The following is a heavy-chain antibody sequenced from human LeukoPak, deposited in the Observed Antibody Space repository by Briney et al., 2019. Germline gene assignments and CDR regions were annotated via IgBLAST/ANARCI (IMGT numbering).Heavy chain of an antibody. CDR2: INHSGST. D-gene: IGHD2-15*01. CDR3: ARFPALGS. Sequence: PSETLSLTCAVYGGSFSGYYWSWIRQPPGKGLEWIGEINHSGSTNYNPSLKSRVTISVDTSKNQFSLKLSSVTAADTAVYYCARFPALGSWGQGTLVTVSS. CDR1: GGSFSGYY. J-gene: IGHJ5*02. V-gene: IGHV4-34*01.